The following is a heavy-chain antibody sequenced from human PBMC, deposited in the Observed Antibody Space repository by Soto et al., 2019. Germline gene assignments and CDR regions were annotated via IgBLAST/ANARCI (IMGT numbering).Heavy chain of an antibody. CDR1: GGSISSYY. J-gene: IGHJ6*02. CDR3: ARDGTAMVPSYGMDV. D-gene: IGHD5-18*01. Sequence: PSETLSLTCTVSGGSISSYYWSWIRQPPGKGLEWIGYIYYSGSTNYNPSLKSRVTISVDTSKSQFSLKLSSVTAADTAVYYCARDGTAMVPSYGMDVWGQGTTVTVSS. CDR2: IYYSGST. V-gene: IGHV4-59*01.